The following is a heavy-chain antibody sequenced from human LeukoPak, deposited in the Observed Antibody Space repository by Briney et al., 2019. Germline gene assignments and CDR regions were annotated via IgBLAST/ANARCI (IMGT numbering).Heavy chain of an antibody. Sequence: SETLSLTCTVSGGSISSYYWSWIRQPPGKGLEWIGYIYYSGSTNYNPSLKSRVTISVDTSKNQFSLKLSSVTAADTAVYYCARDRRTGGPFDYWGQGTLVTVSS. D-gene: IGHD7-27*01. V-gene: IGHV4-59*01. CDR1: GGSISSYY. J-gene: IGHJ4*02. CDR3: ARDRRTGGPFDY. CDR2: IYYSGST.